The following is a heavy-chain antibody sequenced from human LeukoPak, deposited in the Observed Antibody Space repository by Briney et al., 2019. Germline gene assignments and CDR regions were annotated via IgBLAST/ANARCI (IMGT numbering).Heavy chain of an antibody. J-gene: IGHJ4*02. CDR1: GFTFSDYY. V-gene: IGHV3-11*01. Sequence: GSLRLSCAASGFTFSDYYMSWIRQAPGKGLEWVSYISSSGSTIYYADSVKGRFTISRDNSKNTLYLQMNSLRAEDTAVYYCAKRQPHYDFWSGYEPHPFDYWGQGTLVAVSS. CDR2: ISSSGSTI. CDR3: AKRQPHYDFWSGYEPHPFDY. D-gene: IGHD3-3*01.